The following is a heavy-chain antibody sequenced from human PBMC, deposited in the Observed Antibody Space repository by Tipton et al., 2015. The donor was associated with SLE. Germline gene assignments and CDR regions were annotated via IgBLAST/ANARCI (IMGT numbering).Heavy chain of an antibody. V-gene: IGHV4-61*01. CDR2: VYYSGST. CDR3: ARDLGTGGY. Sequence: TLSLTCAVSGGSIRSSSHYWAWIRQPPGKGLEWIGYVYYSGSTNYNPSLKSRVTISVDTSKNQFSLKLSSVTAADTAVYYCARDLGTGGYWGQGTLVTVSS. D-gene: IGHD3-10*01. CDR1: GGSIRSSSHY. J-gene: IGHJ4*02.